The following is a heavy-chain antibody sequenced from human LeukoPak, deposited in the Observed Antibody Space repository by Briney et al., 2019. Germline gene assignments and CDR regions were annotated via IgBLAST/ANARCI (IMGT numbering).Heavy chain of an antibody. CDR2: ISAYNGNT. CDR1: GYTFTSYG. J-gene: IGHJ3*02. D-gene: IGHD6-19*01. V-gene: IGHV1-18*01. CDR3: ARYDGYSSGRSAFDI. Sequence: GASVKVSCKASGYTFTSYGISWVRQAPGQGLEWMGWISAYNGNTNYAQKLQGRVTMTTDTSTSTAYMELRRLRSDETAVYYCARYDGYSSGRSAFDIWGQGTMVTVPS.